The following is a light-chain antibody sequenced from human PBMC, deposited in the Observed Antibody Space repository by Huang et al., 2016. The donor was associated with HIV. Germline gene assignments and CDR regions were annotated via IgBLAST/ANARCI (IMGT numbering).Light chain of an antibody. CDR2: AAS. Sequence: IQLTQSPSSLSASVGDRVTISCRASQGISSYLAWYQQKPGKAPKLLIYAASTLQRGVPSRFSGSGSGTDFTRTITSLQPEDFATYYCQQLNGYPLTFGGGTKVEIK. CDR1: QGISSY. CDR3: QQLNGYPLT. V-gene: IGKV1-9*01. J-gene: IGKJ4*01.